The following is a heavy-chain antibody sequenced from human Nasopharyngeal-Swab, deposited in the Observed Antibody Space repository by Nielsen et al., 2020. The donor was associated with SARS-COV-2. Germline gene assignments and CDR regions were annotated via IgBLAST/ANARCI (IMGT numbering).Heavy chain of an antibody. J-gene: IGHJ4*02. D-gene: IGHD4-23*01. CDR3: ARGTAVAGGYYLDY. V-gene: IGHV3-66*01. Sequence: GESLKISCAASGFTVSSNYMSWVRQAPGKGLEWVSVIYSGGSTYYADSVKGRFTISRDNSKNTLYLQMNSLRADDTAVYYCARGTAVAGGYYLDYWGQGTLVTVSS. CDR1: GFTVSSNY. CDR2: IYSGGST.